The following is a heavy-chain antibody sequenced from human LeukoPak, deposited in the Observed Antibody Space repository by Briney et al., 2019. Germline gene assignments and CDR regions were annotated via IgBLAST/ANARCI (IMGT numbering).Heavy chain of an antibody. J-gene: IGHJ4*02. Sequence: PSETLSLTCTVSGGSISSSSYYWGWIRQPPGKGLEWTGSIYYSGSTYYNPSLKSRVTISVDTSKNQFSLKLSSVTAADTAVYYCARPGFGIFDYWGQGTLVTVSS. V-gene: IGHV4-39*01. CDR1: GGSISSSSYY. CDR3: ARPGFGIFDY. D-gene: IGHD3-10*01. CDR2: IYYSGST.